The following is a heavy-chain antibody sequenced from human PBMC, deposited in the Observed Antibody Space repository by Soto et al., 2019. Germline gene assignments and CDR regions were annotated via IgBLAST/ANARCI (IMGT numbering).Heavy chain of an antibody. CDR1: KFTFSDYY. Sequence: GGSLRLSCGASKFTFSDYYMSWIRQAPGKGLEWVSYISSGGSYTNYADSVKGRFTISRDNAKNSLYLQMNSLRDEYTAVFYCARVKRPAGYIDLWGRGTLVTVSS. V-gene: IGHV3-11*06. J-gene: IGHJ2*01. CDR2: ISSGGSYT. CDR3: ARVKRPAGYIDL.